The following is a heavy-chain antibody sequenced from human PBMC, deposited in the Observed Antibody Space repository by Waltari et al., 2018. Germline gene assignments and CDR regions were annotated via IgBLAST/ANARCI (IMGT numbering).Heavy chain of an antibody. CDR1: GGSISSDGYY. CDR2: IYTTGST. D-gene: IGHD1-26*01. V-gene: IGHV4-61*09. CDR3: ARGGELQLPYWFHP. J-gene: IGHJ5*02. Sequence: QVQLQESGPGLVKPSQTLSLTCSVPGGSISSDGYYWNWIRQPAGKGLEWIGYIYTTGSTDYNPSLKSRVTISLDTSKNQFSLNLSSVTAADTAVYYCARGGELQLPYWFHPWGQGTLVTVSS.